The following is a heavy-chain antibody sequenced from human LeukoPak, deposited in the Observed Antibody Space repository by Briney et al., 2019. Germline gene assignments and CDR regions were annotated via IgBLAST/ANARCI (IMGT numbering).Heavy chain of an antibody. CDR1: GFTFSSYA. Sequence: GGSLRLSCAASGFTFSSYAMNWVRQAPGKGLEWVSYISSSSSTIYYADSVKGRFTISRDNAKNSLDLQMNSLRDEDTAVYYCARARASGRSGFDYWGQGTLVTVSS. CDR2: ISSSSSTI. J-gene: IGHJ4*02. CDR3: ARARASGRSGFDY. V-gene: IGHV3-48*02. D-gene: IGHD2-15*01.